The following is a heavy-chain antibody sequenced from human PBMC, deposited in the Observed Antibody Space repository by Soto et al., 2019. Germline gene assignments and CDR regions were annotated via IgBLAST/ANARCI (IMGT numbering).Heavy chain of an antibody. J-gene: IGHJ6*02. CDR1: GFTFTSSA. CDR3: AAESGSDDYYYYYGMDV. CDR2: IVVGSGNT. Sequence: SVKVSCKASGFTFTSSAVQWVRQARGQRLEWIGWIVVGSGNTNYAQRFQERVTITRDMSTSTAYMELSSLRSEDTAVYYCAAESGSDDYYYYYGMDVWGQGTTVTVSS. V-gene: IGHV1-58*01.